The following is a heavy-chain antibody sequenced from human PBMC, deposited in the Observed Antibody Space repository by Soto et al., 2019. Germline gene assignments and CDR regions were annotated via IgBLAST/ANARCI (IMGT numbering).Heavy chain of an antibody. D-gene: IGHD6-13*01. CDR1: GFTFSSYG. J-gene: IGHJ6*02. V-gene: IGHV3-30*18. Sequence: QVQLVESGGGVVQPGRSLRLSCAASGFTFSSYGMHWVRQAPGKGLEWVAVISYDGSNKYYADSVKGRFTISRDNSKNTLYLQMNRLRAEDTAVYYCAKDRSGSSWYYYYYYGMDVWGQGTTVTVSS. CDR3: AKDRSGSSWYYYYYYGMDV. CDR2: ISYDGSNK.